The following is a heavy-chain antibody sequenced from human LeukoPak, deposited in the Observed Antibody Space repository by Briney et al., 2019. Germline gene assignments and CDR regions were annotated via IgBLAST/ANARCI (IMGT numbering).Heavy chain of an antibody. CDR2: INHSGST. D-gene: IGHD1-26*01. V-gene: IGHV4-34*01. CDR1: VGSFSGYY. CDR3: ARDGGSYYPYFYYYYMDV. Sequence: PSETLSLTCAVYVGSFSGYYWSWIRQPPGKGLEWIGEINHSGSTNYNPSLKSRVTISVDTSKNQFSLKLSSVTAADTAVYYCARDGGSYYPYFYYYYMDVWGKGTTVTVSS. J-gene: IGHJ6*03.